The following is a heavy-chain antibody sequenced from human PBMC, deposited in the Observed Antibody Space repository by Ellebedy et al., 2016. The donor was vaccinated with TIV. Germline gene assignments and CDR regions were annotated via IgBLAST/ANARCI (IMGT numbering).Heavy chain of an antibody. CDR2: IYYSGST. D-gene: IGHD3-22*01. CDR3: ARHLPQDDSTVYYYPQFPFDY. J-gene: IGHJ4*02. V-gene: IGHV4-39*01. CDR1: GDSISSNSYY. Sequence: SETLSLXXTVSGDSISSNSYYWGWIRQPPGKGLEWIGSIYYSGSTYYNPSLKSRVTISVDTSKNQFSLKLSSVTAADTAVYYCARHLPQDDSTVYYYPQFPFDYWGQGTLVTVSS.